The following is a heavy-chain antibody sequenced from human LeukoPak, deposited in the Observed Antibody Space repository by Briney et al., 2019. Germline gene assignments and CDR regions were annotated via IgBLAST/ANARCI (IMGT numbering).Heavy chain of an antibody. D-gene: IGHD3-3*01. V-gene: IGHV4-4*07. CDR2: IYTSGST. CDR1: GGSISSYY. Sequence: SETLSLTCTVSGGSISSYYWSWIRQPAGKGLEWIGRIYTSGSTSYDPSLKSRVTMSVDTSKNQFSLKLSSVTAAGTAVYYCARSRGNYDFWSGYYFYYYYMDVWGKGTTVTVSS. CDR3: ARSRGNYDFWSGYYFYYYYMDV. J-gene: IGHJ6*03.